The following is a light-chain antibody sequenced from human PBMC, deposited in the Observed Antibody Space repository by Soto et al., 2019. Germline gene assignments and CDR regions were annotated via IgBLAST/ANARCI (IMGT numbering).Light chain of an antibody. CDR1: QSVSSSY. CDR3: QQYRSSGT. J-gene: IGKJ4*01. Sequence: EIVLTQSPGTLSLSPGERATLSCRASQSVSSSYLAWYQQKPGQAPRLLIYGASSRATGIPDRFSGSGSGTDFTLTISRLQPEDFAVYYCQQYRSSGTFGGGTKVETK. V-gene: IGKV3-20*01. CDR2: GAS.